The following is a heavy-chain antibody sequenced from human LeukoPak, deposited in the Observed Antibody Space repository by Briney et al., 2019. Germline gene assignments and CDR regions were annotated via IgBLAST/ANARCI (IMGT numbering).Heavy chain of an antibody. CDR1: GFTFSSYS. V-gene: IGHV3-21*01. CDR2: ISSSSSYI. CDR3: ARPSQYSGSYFDS. D-gene: IGHD1-26*01. J-gene: IGHJ4*02. Sequence: GGSLRLSCAASGFTFSSYSMNWVRQAPGKGLEWVSSISSSSSYIYYADSVKGRFTISRDNAKNTLYLQINSLTVEDTGVYYCARPSQYSGSYFDSWGQGTLVTVSS.